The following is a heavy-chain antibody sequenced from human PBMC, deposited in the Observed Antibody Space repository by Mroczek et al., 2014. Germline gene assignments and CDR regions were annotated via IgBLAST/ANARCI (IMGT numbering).Heavy chain of an antibody. D-gene: IGHD3-3*01. CDR1: GGSISSGGYY. CDR2: IYYSGST. Sequence: QVQLVESGPGLVKPSQTLSLTCTVSGGSISSGGYYWSWIRQHPGKGLEWIGYIYYSGSTYYNPSLKSRVTISVDTSKNQFSLKLSSVTAADTAVYYCARVVRGTAKGDDFWSGEYYFDYWGQGTLVTVSS. J-gene: IGHJ4*02. V-gene: IGHV4-31*03. CDR3: ARVVRGTAKGDDFWSGEYYFDY.